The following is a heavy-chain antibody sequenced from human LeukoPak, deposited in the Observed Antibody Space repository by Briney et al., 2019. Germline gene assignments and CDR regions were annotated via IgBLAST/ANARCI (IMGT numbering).Heavy chain of an antibody. J-gene: IGHJ1*01. CDR3: ASLDSGWYHYFQY. CDR1: GYSFTSYW. CDR2: IYPGDSDT. V-gene: IGHV5-51*01. D-gene: IGHD6-19*01. Sequence: GESLKISCKASGYSFTSYWIGWVRQMPGKGLEWMGIIYPGDSDTRYSPSFQGQVTISADKSISTASLQWSSLKASDSAMYYCASLDSGWYHYFQYWGQGTLVTVSS.